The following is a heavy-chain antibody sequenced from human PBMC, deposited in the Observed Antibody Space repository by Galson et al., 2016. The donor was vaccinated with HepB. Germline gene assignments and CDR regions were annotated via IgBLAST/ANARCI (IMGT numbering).Heavy chain of an antibody. D-gene: IGHD6-19*01. CDR3: ASGYISGWYGEIDP. CDR1: GFTFTNNA. CDR2: ISYDGSKN. V-gene: IGHV3-30-3*01. J-gene: IGHJ5*02. Sequence: SLRLSCAASGFTFTNNAMHWVRQGPGKGLEWVAVISYDGSKNNSDYVVKGRSTITKDNTKKTLYLEMNSMRGEDTVIYYCASGYISGWYGEIDPWGQGTLVTVSS.